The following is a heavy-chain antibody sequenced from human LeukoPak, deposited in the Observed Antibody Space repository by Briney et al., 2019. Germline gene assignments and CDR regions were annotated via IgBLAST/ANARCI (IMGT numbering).Heavy chain of an antibody. CDR2: IYNDGST. J-gene: IGHJ3*02. CDR1: GLTVSSSY. V-gene: IGHV3-53*01. Sequence: PGGSLRLSCAASGLTVSSSYMSWVRQAPGKGLEWVSIIYNDGSTYYADSMKGRFTVSRDISKNTLYLQVNSLRAEDTAMYYCARNTLFAFGIWGQGTMVTVSS. CDR3: ARNTLFAFGI.